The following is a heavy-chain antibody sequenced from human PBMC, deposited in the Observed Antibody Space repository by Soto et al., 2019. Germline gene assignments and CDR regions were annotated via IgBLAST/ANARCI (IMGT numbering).Heavy chain of an antibody. V-gene: IGHV1-3*01. CDR3: ARAGDDCSTTTCYVIDY. CDR2: INAGKGNT. J-gene: IGHJ4*02. Sequence: ASVKVSCKASGYTFTTYAIHWVRQAPGQRLEWMAWINAGKGNTKYSQNFQGRVTVTRDTSASTAYMELNSLRSEDTAVYYCARAGDDCSTTTCYVIDYWGQGSLVTGSS. D-gene: IGHD2-2*01. CDR1: GYTFTTYA.